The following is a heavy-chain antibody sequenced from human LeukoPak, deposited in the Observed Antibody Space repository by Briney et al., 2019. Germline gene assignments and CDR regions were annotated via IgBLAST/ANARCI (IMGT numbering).Heavy chain of an antibody. Sequence: GGALRLSCAASGFTFSSYAMSWVRQAPGKGLEWVAAISGSGGSTYYADSVKGRFTISRDNSKNTLYLQMNSLRAEDTAVYYCAKGDDYSNYDWFDPWGQGTLVTVSS. CDR1: GFTFSSYA. D-gene: IGHD4-11*01. CDR2: ISGSGGST. V-gene: IGHV3-23*01. CDR3: AKGDDYSNYDWFDP. J-gene: IGHJ5*02.